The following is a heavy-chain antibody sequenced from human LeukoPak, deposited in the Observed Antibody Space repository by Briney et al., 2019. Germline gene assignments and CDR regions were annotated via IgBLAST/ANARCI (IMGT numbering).Heavy chain of an antibody. D-gene: IGHD5-18*01. J-gene: IGHJ4*02. CDR1: GYTFTNYY. CDR3: ARDWGIQQLPPSYFDY. Sequence: ASGKVSCKASGYTFTNYYMHWVRQAPGQGLEWMGIIDPSGGSTTYAQKFQGRVTMTRDTSTTTVYMELTSLRSEDTAMYYCARDWGIQQLPPSYFDYWGQGTLVTVSS. CDR2: IDPSGGST. V-gene: IGHV1-46*01.